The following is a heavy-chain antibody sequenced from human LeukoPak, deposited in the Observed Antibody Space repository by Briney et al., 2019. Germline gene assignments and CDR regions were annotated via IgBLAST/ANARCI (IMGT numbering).Heavy chain of an antibody. CDR3: ARGTYSSGWYPIDY. Sequence: GGSLRLSCAASGFTFSSYWMSWVRQAPGEGLEWVANIKQDGSEKYYVDSVKGRFTISRDNAKNSLYLQMNSLRAEDTAVYYCARGTYSSGWYPIDYWGQGTLVTVSS. CDR1: GFTFSSYW. V-gene: IGHV3-7*01. D-gene: IGHD6-19*01. CDR2: IKQDGSEK. J-gene: IGHJ4*02.